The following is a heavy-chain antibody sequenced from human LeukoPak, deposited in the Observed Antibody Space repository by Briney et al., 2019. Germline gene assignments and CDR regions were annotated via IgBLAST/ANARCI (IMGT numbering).Heavy chain of an antibody. CDR1: GFTFSSYD. Sequence: GGSLRLSCAVSGFTFSSYDVKWVRQAPGKGLEWVSFISSSGSTINYADSVNGRFTISRDNAKNSLYLQMNSLRAEDTAVYYRARDLPNTAMVGFDYWGQGTLVTVSS. CDR3: ARDLPNTAMVGFDY. CDR2: ISSSGSTI. J-gene: IGHJ4*02. D-gene: IGHD5-18*01. V-gene: IGHV3-48*03.